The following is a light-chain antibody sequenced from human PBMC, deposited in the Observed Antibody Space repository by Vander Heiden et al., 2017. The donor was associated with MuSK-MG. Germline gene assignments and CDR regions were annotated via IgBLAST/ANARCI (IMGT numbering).Light chain of an antibody. Sequence: DIQMTQSPSSLSASVGDRVTITCQASQDINKYLNWYQQKPGKAPKLLIYDASNLETGVPSRFSGSGSGTDFTFTISSLQPEDIATYYCQQDHNVPRTFGQGTKVEIK. V-gene: IGKV1-33*01. CDR1: QDINKY. CDR2: DAS. CDR3: QQDHNVPRT. J-gene: IGKJ1*01.